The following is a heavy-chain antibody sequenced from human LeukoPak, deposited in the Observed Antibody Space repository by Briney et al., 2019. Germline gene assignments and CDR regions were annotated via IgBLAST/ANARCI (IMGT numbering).Heavy chain of an antibody. Sequence: GGSLRLSCAASGFTFSSYSMNWVRQAPGKGLEWVSYISSSSSTIYYADSVKGRFTISRDNAKNSLYLQMNSLRAEDTAVYYCARDDPLFSYYYYGMDVWGQGTTVTVSS. D-gene: IGHD2-21*01. CDR2: ISSSSSTI. J-gene: IGHJ6*02. CDR3: ARDDPLFSYYYYGMDV. CDR1: GFTFSSYS. V-gene: IGHV3-48*01.